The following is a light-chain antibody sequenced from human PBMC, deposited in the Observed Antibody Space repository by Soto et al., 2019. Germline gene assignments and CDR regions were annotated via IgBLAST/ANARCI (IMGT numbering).Light chain of an antibody. V-gene: IGLV2-14*01. CDR2: EVS. Sequence: QPALTQPGSVSGSPGQSITISCTGTSSDVGTYNYVSWYQHHPGKAPKLIIYEVSNRPSGVSNRFSGSKSGSTASLTISGLQAEDEADYHCTSYTRDTALVFGTGTKVTVL. CDR3: TSYTRDTALV. CDR1: SSDVGTYNY. J-gene: IGLJ1*01.